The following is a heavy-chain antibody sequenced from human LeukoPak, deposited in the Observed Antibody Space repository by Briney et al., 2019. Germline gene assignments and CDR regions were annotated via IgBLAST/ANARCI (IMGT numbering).Heavy chain of an antibody. D-gene: IGHD3-16*01. CDR3: ARAPAFGTVDY. V-gene: IGHV3-7*01. CDR2: IKPDGSEK. CDR1: GFTVSSNY. Sequence: GGSLRLSCAASGFTVSSNYMSWVRQAPGKGLEWVANIKPDGSEKYPVDSVKGRFTVTRDNARNTLYLQMSRLRDDDSAVYYCARAPAFGTVDYWGQGTLVTVSS. J-gene: IGHJ4*02.